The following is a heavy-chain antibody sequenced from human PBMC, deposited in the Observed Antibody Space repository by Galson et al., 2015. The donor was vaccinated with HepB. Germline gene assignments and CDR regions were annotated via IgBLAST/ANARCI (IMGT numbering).Heavy chain of an antibody. CDR2: IYWDDDK. J-gene: IGHJ5*01. Sequence: PALVKPTQTLTLTCTFSGFSLRNRRVGVGWIRQPPGKALEWLAIIYWDDDKRYSPSLKSRLTITKDTSKNQVVLTMTNMDPVDTATYFCAHSGTLPPRFDSWGQGTLVTVSS. CDR3: AHSGTLPPRFDS. CDR1: GFSLRNRRVG. V-gene: IGHV2-5*02.